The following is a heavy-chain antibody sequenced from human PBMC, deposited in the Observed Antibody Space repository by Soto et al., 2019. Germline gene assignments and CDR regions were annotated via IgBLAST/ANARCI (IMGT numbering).Heavy chain of an antibody. D-gene: IGHD4-17*01. Sequence: SVKVSCKASGGTFSSYAISWVRQAPGQGLEWMGGIIPIFGTANYAQKFQGRVTITADESTSTAYMELSSLRSEDTAVYYCARDESSTAYGDLYYYYYGMDVWGQGTTFTVSS. CDR3: ARDESSTAYGDLYYYYYGMDV. CDR1: GGTFSSYA. J-gene: IGHJ6*02. V-gene: IGHV1-69*13. CDR2: IIPIFGTA.